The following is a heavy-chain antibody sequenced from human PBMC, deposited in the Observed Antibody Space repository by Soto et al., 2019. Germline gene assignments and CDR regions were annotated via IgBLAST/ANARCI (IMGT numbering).Heavy chain of an antibody. CDR2: ISYDGSNK. V-gene: IGHV3-30-3*01. D-gene: IGHD3-22*01. Sequence: WGSLRLSCAASGFTFSSYAMRWFRQSPGKGLEWVAVISYDGSNKYYADSVKGRFTISRDNSKNTLYLQMNSLRAEDTAVYYCARDRRSGYLSNSVDYWGQGTLVTVSS. J-gene: IGHJ4*02. CDR3: ARDRRSGYLSNSVDY. CDR1: GFTFSSYA.